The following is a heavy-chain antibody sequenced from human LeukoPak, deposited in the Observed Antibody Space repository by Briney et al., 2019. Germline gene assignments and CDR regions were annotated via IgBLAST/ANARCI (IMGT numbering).Heavy chain of an antibody. CDR2: SNAGNGNT. D-gene: IGHD6-13*01. CDR3: LGQGAAAGKYFDY. CDR1: GYTFTSYA. V-gene: IGHV1-3*02. Sequence: ASVKVSCKASGYTFTSYAMHWVRQAPGQRLEWMGWSNAGNGNTKYSQEFQGRVTITRDTSASTAYMELSSLRSEDMAVYYCLGQGAAAGKYFDYWGQGTLVTVSS. J-gene: IGHJ4*02.